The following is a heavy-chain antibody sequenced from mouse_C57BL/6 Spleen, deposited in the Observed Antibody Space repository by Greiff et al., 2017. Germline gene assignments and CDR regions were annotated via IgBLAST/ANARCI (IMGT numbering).Heavy chain of an antibody. CDR1: GFNIKDYY. J-gene: IGHJ4*01. CDR2: IDPEDGET. CDR3: ARALDGYNYAMDY. D-gene: IGHD2-3*01. Sequence: VQLKESGAELVKPGASVKLSCTASGFNIKDYYMHWVKQRTEQGLEWIGRIDPEDGETKYAPKFQGKATIAADTSSNTAYLQLSSLTAEDTAVYYCARALDGYNYAMDYWGQGASVTVSS. V-gene: IGHV14-2*01.